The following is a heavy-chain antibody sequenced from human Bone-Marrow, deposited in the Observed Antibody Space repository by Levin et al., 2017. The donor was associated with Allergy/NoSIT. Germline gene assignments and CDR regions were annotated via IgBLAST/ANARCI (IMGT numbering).Heavy chain of an antibody. CDR2: INNRGNYI. V-gene: IGHV3-21*06. CDR3: SRGVEYCSSTDCSYFDS. Sequence: TGGSLRLSCAASGFTFSSYSMNWVRQAPGRGLEWVSSINNRGNYIYYADSVKGRFTISRDNAKDSLFLQMSSLRVEDTAVYYCSRGVEYCSSTDCSYFDSWGRGTLITVSS. D-gene: IGHD6-6*01. CDR1: GFTFSSYS. J-gene: IGHJ4*02.